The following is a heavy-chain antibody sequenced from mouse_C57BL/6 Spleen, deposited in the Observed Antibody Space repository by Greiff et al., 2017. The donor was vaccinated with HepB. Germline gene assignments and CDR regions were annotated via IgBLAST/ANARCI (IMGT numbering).Heavy chain of an antibody. CDR2: IHPNSGST. CDR3: ARERTDYAMDY. Sequence: VQLKQPGAELVKPGASVKLSCKASGYTFTSYWMHWVKQRPGQGLEWIGMIHPNSGSTNYNEKFKSKATLTVDKSSSTAYMQLSSLTSEDSAVYYCARERTDYAMDYWGQGTSVTVSS. J-gene: IGHJ4*01. CDR1: GYTFTSYW. V-gene: IGHV1-64*01.